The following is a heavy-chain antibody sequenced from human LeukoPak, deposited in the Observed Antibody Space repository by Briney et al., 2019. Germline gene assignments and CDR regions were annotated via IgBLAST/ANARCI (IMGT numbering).Heavy chain of an antibody. Sequence: GGSLRLSCAASGFTFSTYNMNWVRQAPGKGLGWVSSISSSSNYIYYADSVKGRFTISRDNAKKSLYLQMNSLRAEDTDVYYCARDVGASAPDAFDIWGQGTMVTVSS. CDR2: ISSSSNYI. CDR1: GFTFSTYN. D-gene: IGHD1-26*01. CDR3: ARDVGASAPDAFDI. V-gene: IGHV3-21*01. J-gene: IGHJ3*02.